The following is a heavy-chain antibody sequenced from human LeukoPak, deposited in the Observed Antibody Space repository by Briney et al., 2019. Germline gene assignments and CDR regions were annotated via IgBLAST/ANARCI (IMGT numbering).Heavy chain of an antibody. CDR2: ISWNSGSI. J-gene: IGHJ3*02. CDR3: AKDRAPLVNYYDSSGYPDAFGI. D-gene: IGHD3-22*01. Sequence: PGGSLRLSCAASGFSFDDYAMHWVRQAPGKGLEWVSGISWNSGSIGYADSVKGRFTISRDNAKNSLYLQMNSLRAEDTALYYCAKDRAPLVNYYDSSGYPDAFGIWGQGTMVTVSS. V-gene: IGHV3-9*01. CDR1: GFSFDDYA.